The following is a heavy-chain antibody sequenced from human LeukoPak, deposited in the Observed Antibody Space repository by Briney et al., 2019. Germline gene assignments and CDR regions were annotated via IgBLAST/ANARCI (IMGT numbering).Heavy chain of an antibody. D-gene: IGHD4-17*01. CDR2: INHSGYT. V-gene: IGHV4-34*01. J-gene: IGHJ4*02. Sequence: SETLSLTCAVSGVSFNDYYWSWVRQTPGRGLEWIGEINHSGYTNDSPSLKSRVSLSIDTSTKQFSLHLRSVTVADTGIYYCTIMTTGHDYWGQGTLVTVSS. CDR1: GVSFNDYY. CDR3: TIMTTGHDY.